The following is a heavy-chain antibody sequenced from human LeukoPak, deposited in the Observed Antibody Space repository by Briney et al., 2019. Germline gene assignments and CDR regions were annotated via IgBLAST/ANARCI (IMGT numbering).Heavy chain of an antibody. V-gene: IGHV3-7*01. CDR2: INQDGTEI. CDR3: ARAPLGSGSNYYFPY. D-gene: IGHD1-26*01. Sequence: GGSLRLSCAASGFTFSTYWMSWVRQAPGKALEWVAHINQDGTEIFYVDSVKGRFTISRDNAKNSLYLHMNSLTAEDTAVYYCARAPLGSGSNYYFPYWGQGTLVTVSS. J-gene: IGHJ4*02. CDR1: GFTFSTYW.